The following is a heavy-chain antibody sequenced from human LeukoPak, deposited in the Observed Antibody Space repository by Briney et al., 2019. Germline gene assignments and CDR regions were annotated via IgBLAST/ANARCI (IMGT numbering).Heavy chain of an antibody. J-gene: IGHJ4*02. CDR3: ARDIVYLIHEDYW. CDR1: GSSFNSYY. CDR2: IHTSGSA. D-gene: IGHD2-8*02. V-gene: IGHV4-4*07. Sequence: SETLCLTCTVSGSSFNSYYWSWIRQPAGKGLEWIGRIHTSGSAEYNPSLQSRVTLSVDVSKKQFSLKMTSATAADTAVYYCARDIVYLIHEDYWWGQEPRVRVSS.